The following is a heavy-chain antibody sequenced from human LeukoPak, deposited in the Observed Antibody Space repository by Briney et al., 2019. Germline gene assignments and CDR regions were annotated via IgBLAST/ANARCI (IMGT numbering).Heavy chain of an antibody. J-gene: IGHJ4*02. CDR2: IYTSGST. CDR1: GGSISSGSYY. CDR3: ARSAVVVPAALAYFDY. V-gene: IGHV4-61*02. Sequence: PSETLSLTCTVSGGSISSGSYYWSWIRQPAGKGLEWIGRIYTSGSTNYNPSLKSRVTISVDTSKNQFSLKLSSVTAADTAVYYYARSAVVVPAALAYFDYWGQGTLVTVSS. D-gene: IGHD2-2*01.